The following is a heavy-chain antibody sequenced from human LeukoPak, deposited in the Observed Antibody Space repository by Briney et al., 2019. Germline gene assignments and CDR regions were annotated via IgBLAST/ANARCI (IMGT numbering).Heavy chain of an antibody. CDR3: ARHTVRGVIKPYNWFDP. Sequence: AASVKVSCKASGGTFSRYAISWVRQAPGQGLEWMGGIIPIFGTANYAQKFQGRVTITADESTSTAYMELSSLRSEDTAVYYCARHTVRGVIKPYNWFDPWGQGTLVTVSS. J-gene: IGHJ5*02. CDR2: IIPIFGTA. V-gene: IGHV1-69*13. CDR1: GGTFSRYA. D-gene: IGHD3-10*01.